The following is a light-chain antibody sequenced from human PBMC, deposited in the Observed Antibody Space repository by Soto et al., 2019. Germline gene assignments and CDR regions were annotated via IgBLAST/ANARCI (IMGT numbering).Light chain of an antibody. CDR2: DVS. Sequence: QSVLTQPASVSGSPGQSITLSCTGTSSDVGVFHYVSWYQQHPGKAPKLVIFDVSNRPSGVSDRFSGSKSGNTASLTISGLQAEDEGDYFCCSYSTGTTLYVFGSGTKLTVL. J-gene: IGLJ1*01. CDR1: SSDVGVFHY. V-gene: IGLV2-14*03. CDR3: CSYSTGTTLYV.